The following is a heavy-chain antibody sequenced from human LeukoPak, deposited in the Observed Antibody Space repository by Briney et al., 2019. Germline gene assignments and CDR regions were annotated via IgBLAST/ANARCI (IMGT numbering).Heavy chain of an antibody. CDR2: IYYSGST. CDR1: GGSISSSSYY. Sequence: PSETLSLTCTVSGGSISSSSYYWGWIRQPPGKGLEWIGSIYYSGSTNYNPSLKSRVTISVDKSKNQFSLKLSSVTAADTAVYYCARKDPYYFDYWGQGTLVTVSS. V-gene: IGHV4-39*07. CDR3: ARKDPYYFDY. J-gene: IGHJ4*02.